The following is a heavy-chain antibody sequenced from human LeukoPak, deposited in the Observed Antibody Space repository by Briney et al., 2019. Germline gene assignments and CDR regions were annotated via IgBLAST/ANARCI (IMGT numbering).Heavy chain of an antibody. CDR3: ARVRRTGSAYDSFDI. D-gene: IGHD1-26*01. V-gene: IGHV1-69*06. CDR2: IIPLFGSA. CDR1: GGTFSSYA. J-gene: IGHJ3*02. Sequence: SVKVSCKASGGTFSSYAISWVRQAPGQGLEWMGGIIPLFGSANYAQRFQGRVTISADKYPSTVYMDLSSLRSEDTAVYYCARVRRTGSAYDSFDIWGQGTMVTVSS.